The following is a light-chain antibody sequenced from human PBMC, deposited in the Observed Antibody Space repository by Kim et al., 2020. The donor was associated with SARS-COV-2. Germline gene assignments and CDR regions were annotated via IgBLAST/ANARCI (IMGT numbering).Light chain of an antibody. CDR2: LDSDGSH. V-gene: IGLV4-69*01. Sequence: QPVLTQSPSASASLGASVNLTCTLSSGHNSYAIAWHQQQPEKGPRYLMKLDSDGSHSKGDGIPDRFSGSSSGAERYLTISSLQSEDEADYYCQTWGTGVVFGGGTQLTVL. CDR1: SGHNSYA. CDR3: QTWGTGVV. J-gene: IGLJ2*01.